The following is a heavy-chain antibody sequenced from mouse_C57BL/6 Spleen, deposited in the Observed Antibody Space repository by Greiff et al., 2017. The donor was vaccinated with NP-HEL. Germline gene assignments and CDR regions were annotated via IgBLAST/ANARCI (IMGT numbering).Heavy chain of an antibody. CDR3: ARSGYDGYYDFDY. CDR2: IHPNSGST. CDR1: GYTFTSYW. D-gene: IGHD2-3*01. V-gene: IGHV1-64*01. Sequence: QVQLQQSGAELVKPGASVKLSCKASGYTFTSYWMHWVKQRPGQGLEWIGMIHPNSGSTNYNEKFKSKATLTVDKSSSTAYMQLSSLTSEDSAVYYCARSGYDGYYDFDYWGQGTTLTVSS. J-gene: IGHJ2*01.